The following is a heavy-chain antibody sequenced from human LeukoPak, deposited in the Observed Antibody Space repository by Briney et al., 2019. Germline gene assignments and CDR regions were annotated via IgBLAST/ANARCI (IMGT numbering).Heavy chain of an antibody. CDR1: GFTFSSYS. CDR2: ISRSSSYI. J-gene: IGHJ4*02. Sequence: SGGSLRLSCAASGFTFSSYSMNWVRQAPGKGLEWVSSISRSSSYIYYADSVKGRFTISRDNAKNSLYLQMNSLRAEDTAVYYCARAPAKEDKWLPKYYFDYWGQGTLVTVSS. D-gene: IGHD5-12*01. CDR3: ARAPAKEDKWLPKYYFDY. V-gene: IGHV3-21*01.